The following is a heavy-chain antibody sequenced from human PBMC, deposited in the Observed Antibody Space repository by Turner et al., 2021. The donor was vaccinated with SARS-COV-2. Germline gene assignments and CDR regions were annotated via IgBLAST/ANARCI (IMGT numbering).Heavy chain of an antibody. Sequence: QLQLQESGPGLVKPSETLSLTCTFSGGSISSSSYYWGWIRQPPGKGLEWIGSIYYSGSTYYKPSLKSRGTISVDTSKNQFSLKLSSVTAADTAVYYCARHKGDYDSSELLGWGQGTLVTVSS. CDR1: GGSISSSSYY. J-gene: IGHJ4*02. D-gene: IGHD3-22*01. CDR3: ARHKGDYDSSELLG. CDR2: IYYSGST. V-gene: IGHV4-39*01.